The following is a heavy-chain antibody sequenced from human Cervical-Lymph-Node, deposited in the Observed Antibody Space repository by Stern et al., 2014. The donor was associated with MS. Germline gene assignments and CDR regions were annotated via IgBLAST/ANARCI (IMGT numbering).Heavy chain of an antibody. CDR2: IYWDDDK. CDR3: ARLIIVGTYYYYGLDV. D-gene: IGHD3-10*01. J-gene: IGHJ6*02. V-gene: IGHV2-5*02. CDR1: GFSLTTSPVG. Sequence: ESGPTQVEPTQTLTLTCSFSGFSLTTSPVGVGWIRPPPGKALEWLALIYWDDDKRYSPSLKSRLTLTKDTSKNQVVLTVTNMDPVDTATYYCARLIIVGTYYYYGLDVWGQGTTVTVSS.